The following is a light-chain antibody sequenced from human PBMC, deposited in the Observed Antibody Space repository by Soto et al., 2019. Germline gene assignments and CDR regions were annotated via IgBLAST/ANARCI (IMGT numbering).Light chain of an antibody. CDR3: QQRSTWPHT. J-gene: IGKJ3*01. Sequence: PGEGATLSCRASQSVNNYLAWYQQKTGQAPRLLIYDASNRATGIPARFSGTGSGTDFTLAISSLEPEDFAVYYCQQRSTWPHTFGPGTKVEI. CDR1: QSVNNY. V-gene: IGKV3-11*01. CDR2: DAS.